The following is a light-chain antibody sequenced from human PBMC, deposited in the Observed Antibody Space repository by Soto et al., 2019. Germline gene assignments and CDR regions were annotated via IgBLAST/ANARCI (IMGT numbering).Light chain of an antibody. CDR1: QSVSSTY. CDR2: GAS. Sequence: EIVFTQSPGTLSLSPGERATLSCRASQSVSSTYLAWYQQKPGQAPRLLIYGASIRATGVPDRFSGSGSGTDFTLTISRLEPEDFAVYYCQQYGSSPYTFGQGTKLAIK. V-gene: IGKV3-20*01. CDR3: QQYGSSPYT. J-gene: IGKJ2*01.